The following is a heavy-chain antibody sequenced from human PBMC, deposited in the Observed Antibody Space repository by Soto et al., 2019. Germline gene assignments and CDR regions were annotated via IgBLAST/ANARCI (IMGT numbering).Heavy chain of an antibody. D-gene: IGHD1-26*01. CDR3: AREMIVGATPRLFDY. CDR1: GYTFTSYA. CDR2: INAGNGNT. V-gene: IGHV1-3*01. J-gene: IGHJ4*02. Sequence: ASVKVSCKASGYTFTSYAMHWLRQAPGQRLEWMGWINAGNGNTKYSQKFQGRVTITRDTSASTAYMELSSLRSEDTAVYYCAREMIVGATPRLFDYWGQGTLVTVSS.